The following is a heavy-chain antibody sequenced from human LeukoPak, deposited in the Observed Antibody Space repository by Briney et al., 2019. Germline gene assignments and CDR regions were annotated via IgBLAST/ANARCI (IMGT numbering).Heavy chain of an antibody. CDR2: IYHSGST. J-gene: IGHJ6*02. V-gene: IGHV4-30-2*01. CDR1: GGSISSGGYS. D-gene: IGHD3-16*01. Sequence: SETLSLTCAVSGGSISSGGYSWSWIRQPPGKGLEWIGYIYHSGSTYYNPSLKSRVTISVDRSKNQFSLKLSSVTAADTAVYYCARVRSSAMDVWGQGTTVTVSS. CDR3: ARVRSSAMDV.